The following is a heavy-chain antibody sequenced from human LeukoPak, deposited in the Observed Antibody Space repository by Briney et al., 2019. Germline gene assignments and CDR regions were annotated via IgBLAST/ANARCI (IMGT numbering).Heavy chain of an antibody. Sequence: GRSLRLSCAASGFTFSSYAMHWVRQAPGKGLEWVAVISYDGSIKYYADSVKGRFTISRDNSKNTLYLQINSLRAEDTAVYYCARSNLPYCSSTSCYPDYWGQGTLVTVSS. CDR1: GFTFSSYA. CDR2: ISYDGSIK. CDR3: ARSNLPYCSSTSCYPDY. D-gene: IGHD2-2*01. J-gene: IGHJ4*02. V-gene: IGHV3-30-3*01.